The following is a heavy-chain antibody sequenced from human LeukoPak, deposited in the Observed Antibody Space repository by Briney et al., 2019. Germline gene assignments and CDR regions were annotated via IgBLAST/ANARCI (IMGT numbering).Heavy chain of an antibody. D-gene: IGHD3-10*01. Sequence: GGSLRLSCAASGFTFSSYWMHWVRQAPGKGLVWVSRINSDGSSTSYADSVKGRFTISRDNPKNTLYLQMNSLRAEDTAVYYCARGQLLWFGESDPDAFDIWGQGTMVTVSS. CDR1: GFTFSSYW. CDR2: INSDGSST. V-gene: IGHV3-74*01. J-gene: IGHJ3*02. CDR3: ARGQLLWFGESDPDAFDI.